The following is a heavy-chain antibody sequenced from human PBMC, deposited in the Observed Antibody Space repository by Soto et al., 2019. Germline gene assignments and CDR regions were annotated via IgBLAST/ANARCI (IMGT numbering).Heavy chain of an antibody. CDR3: GAGDYLTGFSYREIKWFDP. CDR1: SGSIASNY. V-gene: IGHV4-59*01. Sequence: SETLSLTCTVSSGSIASNYWSWIRQPPGKGLEWIGYIHYTGNTNSNPSLKGRVTLSIAPSWNQLSLKLRSVPAADTAGYICGAGDYLTGFSYREIKWFDPWGQGTLVTVSS. CDR2: IHYTGNT. D-gene: IGHD3-9*01. J-gene: IGHJ5*02.